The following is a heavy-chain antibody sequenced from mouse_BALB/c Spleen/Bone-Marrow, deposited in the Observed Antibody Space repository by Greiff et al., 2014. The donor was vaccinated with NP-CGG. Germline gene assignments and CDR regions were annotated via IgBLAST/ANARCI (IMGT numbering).Heavy chain of an antibody. CDR2: IHPNTDNT. D-gene: IGHD2-14*01. CDR1: GYTFTSFW. J-gene: IGHJ2*01. CDR3: ARHHRSAYYFDE. Sequence: VQLQESGSVLVRPGASVKLSCKASGYTFTSFWMHWAKQRPGQGLEWIGEIHPNTDNTNYDEKFKGKATLTVDTSSSTAYVDLSSLTSEDSAVYYCARHHRSAYYFDEGGQGTTPTVPP. V-gene: IGHV1S130*01.